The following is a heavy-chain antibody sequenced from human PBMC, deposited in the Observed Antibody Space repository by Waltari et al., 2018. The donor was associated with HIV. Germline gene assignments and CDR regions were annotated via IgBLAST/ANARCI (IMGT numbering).Heavy chain of an antibody. CDR2: IGTAGDT. CDR3: ARGGYYGSGSYYKDSNLDV. J-gene: IGHJ6*02. CDR1: GFTFSSYD. V-gene: IGHV3-13*01. D-gene: IGHD3-10*01. Sequence: EVQLVESGGGLVQPGGSLRLSCAASGFTFSSYDMHWVRTATGKGLEWVSAIGTAGDTYYPGSVKGRFTISRENAKNSLYLQMNSLRAGDTAVYYCARGGYYGSGSYYKDSNLDVWGQGTTVTVSS.